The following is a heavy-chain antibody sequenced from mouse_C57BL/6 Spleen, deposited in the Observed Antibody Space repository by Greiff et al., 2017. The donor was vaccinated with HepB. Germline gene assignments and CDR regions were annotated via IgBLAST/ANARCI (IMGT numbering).Heavy chain of an antibody. D-gene: IGHD2-12*01. Sequence: QVQLKQPGAELVKPGASVKLSCKASGYTFTSYWMHWVKQRPGRGLEWIGRIDPNSGGTKYNEKFKSKATLTVDKPSSTAYMQLSSLTSEDSAVYYCALRGVYYAMDYWGQGTSVTVSS. CDR3: ALRGVYYAMDY. V-gene: IGHV1-72*01. CDR2: IDPNSGGT. J-gene: IGHJ4*01. CDR1: GYTFTSYW.